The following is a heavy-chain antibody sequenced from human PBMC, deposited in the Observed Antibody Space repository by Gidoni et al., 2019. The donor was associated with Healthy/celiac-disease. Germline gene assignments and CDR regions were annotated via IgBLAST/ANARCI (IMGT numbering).Heavy chain of an antibody. J-gene: IGHJ3*02. CDR2: IKQDGREK. V-gene: IGHV3-7*03. D-gene: IGHD2-15*01. CDR3: ASLVVAATNDAFDI. CDR1: GFTFSSYW. Sequence: EVQLVESGGGLVQHGGSLRLSCAASGFTFSSYWMSWVRQAPGKGLEWVANIKQDGREKYYVDSVKGRFTISRDNAKNSLYLQMNSLRAEDTAVYYCASLVVAATNDAFDIWGQGTMVTVSS.